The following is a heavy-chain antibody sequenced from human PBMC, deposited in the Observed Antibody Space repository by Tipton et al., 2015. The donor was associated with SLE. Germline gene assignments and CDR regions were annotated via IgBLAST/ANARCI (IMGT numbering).Heavy chain of an antibody. V-gene: IGHV1-18*01. D-gene: IGHD3-3*01. Sequence: QLVQSGPEVKKPGSSVKVSCKASGYTFTGYGISWVRQAPGQGLEWMGWISAYNGNTNYAQKLQGRVTMTTDTSTSTAYMELRSLRSEDTAVYYCASSGTRYDFWSGPRLHYFDYWGQGTLVTVSS. J-gene: IGHJ4*02. CDR2: ISAYNGNT. CDR3: ASSGTRYDFWSGPRLHYFDY. CDR1: GYTFTGYG.